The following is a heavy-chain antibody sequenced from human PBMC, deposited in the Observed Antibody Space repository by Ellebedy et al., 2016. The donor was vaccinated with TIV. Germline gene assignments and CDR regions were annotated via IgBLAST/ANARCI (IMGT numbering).Heavy chain of an antibody. D-gene: IGHD3-22*01. CDR1: GFTFSTYS. CDR2: ISSGSNII. CDR3: ARDRYYYDSSGYYYVALDAFDI. V-gene: IGHV3-48*02. J-gene: IGHJ3*02. Sequence: GESLKISXAASGFTFSTYSMNWVRQAPGKGLEWISYISSGSNIISYADSVKGRFTVSRDNAKNSLYLQMNSLRDEDTAVYYCARDRYYYDSSGYYYVALDAFDIWGQGTMVTVSS.